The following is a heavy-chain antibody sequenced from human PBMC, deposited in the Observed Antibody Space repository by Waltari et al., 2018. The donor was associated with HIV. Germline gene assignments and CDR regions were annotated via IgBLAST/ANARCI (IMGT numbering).Heavy chain of an antibody. CDR3: ARLRGSVAGLPGGFYFDY. D-gene: IGHD6-19*01. CDR1: GGSIRSSSYY. CDR2: IYYSGST. V-gene: IGHV4-39*01. J-gene: IGHJ4*02. Sequence: QLQLQASGPGLVKPSETLSLPCTVSGGSIRSSSYYWGWLRQPPGKGLEWIGSIYYSGSTYYNPSLKSRVTISVDTSKNQFSLKLSSVTAADTAVYYCARLRGSVAGLPGGFYFDYWGQGTLVTVSS.